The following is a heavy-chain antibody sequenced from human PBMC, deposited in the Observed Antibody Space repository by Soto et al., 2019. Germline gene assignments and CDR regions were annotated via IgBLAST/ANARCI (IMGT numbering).Heavy chain of an antibody. CDR3: ARGPHEFWTSYWFDP. J-gene: IGHJ5*02. CDR2: ISAYDGKT. V-gene: IGHV1-18*01. CDR1: GYTFNTYG. D-gene: IGHD3-3*01. Sequence: ASVKVSCKTSGYTFNTYGINCVRQAPGQGLELMGWISAYDGKTTYAEKFQGRVTLTTDTSTSTAYMELRSLRSDDTAIYYCARGPHEFWTSYWFDPWGQGTPVTVSS.